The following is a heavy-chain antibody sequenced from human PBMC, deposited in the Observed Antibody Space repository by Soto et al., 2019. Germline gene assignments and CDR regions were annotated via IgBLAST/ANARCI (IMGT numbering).Heavy chain of an antibody. CDR2: IIPILGIA. Sequence: QVQLVQSGAEVKKPGSSVKVSCKASGGTFSSYTISWVRQAPGQGLEWMGRIIPILGIANYAQKFQGRVTLTADKYTSTAYMELSSLRSEDTDVYYCARAQHYFDYWGQGTLVTVSS. J-gene: IGHJ4*02. V-gene: IGHV1-69*02. CDR3: ARAQHYFDY. D-gene: IGHD2-21*01. CDR1: GGTFSSYT.